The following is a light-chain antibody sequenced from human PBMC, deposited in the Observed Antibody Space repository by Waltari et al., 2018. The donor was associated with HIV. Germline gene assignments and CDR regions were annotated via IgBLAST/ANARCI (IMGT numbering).Light chain of an antibody. CDR3: QSADSSGTYV. CDR1: ALSNQY. V-gene: IGLV3-25*03. CDR2: RDT. J-gene: IGLJ1*01. Sequence: SYELTQPPSVSVSPGQTARITCSGDALSNQYTFWYQQKPGQAPVLVIYRDTERPSGIPERFSGSSSGTTGTLTSSGVQAEDEADYYCQSADSSGTYVFGTGTKVTVV.